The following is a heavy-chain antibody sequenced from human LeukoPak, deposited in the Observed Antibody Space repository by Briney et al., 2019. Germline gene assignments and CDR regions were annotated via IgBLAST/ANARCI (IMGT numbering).Heavy chain of an antibody. J-gene: IGHJ4*02. CDR3: AREASSSWDS. Sequence: GGSLRLSCAASGFTFSTYWMHWVRHAPGKGLVWVSYISSSGDTIYYADSVKGRFTISRDNAKNSLYLQMNSLRAADTAVYYCAREASSSWDSWGQGTLVTVSS. D-gene: IGHD6-13*01. CDR1: GFTFSTYW. CDR2: ISSSGDTI. V-gene: IGHV3-11*01.